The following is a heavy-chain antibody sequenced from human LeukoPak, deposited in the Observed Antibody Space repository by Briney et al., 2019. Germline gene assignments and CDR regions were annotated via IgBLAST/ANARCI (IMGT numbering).Heavy chain of an antibody. CDR1: GFTFSSYA. J-gene: IGHJ6*02. CDR2: ISYDGSNK. V-gene: IGHV3-30-3*01. CDR3: AKAASSGWPSYYYGMDV. Sequence: GGSLRLSCAASGFTFSSYAMHWVRQAPGKGLEWVAVISYDGSNKYYADSVKGRFTISRDNSKNTLYLQMNSLRVDDTAVYYCAKAASSGWPSYYYGMDVWGQGTTVTVS. D-gene: IGHD6-25*01.